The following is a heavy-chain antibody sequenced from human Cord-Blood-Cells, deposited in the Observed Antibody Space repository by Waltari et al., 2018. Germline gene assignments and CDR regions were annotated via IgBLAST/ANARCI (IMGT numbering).Heavy chain of an antibody. CDR3: ARGVRWAVPAAIRPYYYYYMDV. CDR1: GGSISSYY. Sequence: QVQLQESGPGLVKPSETLSLTCTVSGGSISSYYWSWIRQPAGKGLEWIGRIYTSGSTNDNPSLKSRVTMSVDTSKNQFSLKLSSVTAADTAVYYCARGVRWAVPAAIRPYYYYYMDVWGKGTTVTVSS. J-gene: IGHJ6*03. CDR2: IYTSGST. V-gene: IGHV4-4*07. D-gene: IGHD2-2*02.